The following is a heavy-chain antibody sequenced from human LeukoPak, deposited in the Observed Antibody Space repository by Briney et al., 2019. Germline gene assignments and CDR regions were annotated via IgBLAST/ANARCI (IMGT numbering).Heavy chain of an antibody. CDR1: GFTISDYY. CDR3: ARRRDFIDY. V-gene: IGHV3-11*01. CDR2: SSSSGTTI. D-gene: IGHD3/OR15-3a*01. J-gene: IGHJ4*02. Sequence: PGGSLRLSCAASGFTISDYYMSWIRQAPGQGLEWVSYSSSSGTTIYYADSVKGRFAISRDNAKNSLYLQMNSLRAEDTAVYYCARRRDFIDYWGQGTLVTVSS.